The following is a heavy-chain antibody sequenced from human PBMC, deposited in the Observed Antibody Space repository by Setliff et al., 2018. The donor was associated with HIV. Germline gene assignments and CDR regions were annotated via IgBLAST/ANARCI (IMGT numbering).Heavy chain of an antibody. CDR2: IYYTGTT. D-gene: IGHD1-26*01. CDR3: ARGQPQGGGTYWSAFDI. V-gene: IGHV4-59*01. Sequence: LSLTCTVSGGSISSTYWSWIRQPPGKGLQWIGYIYYTGTTDYSPSFKSRVTISLDTSKTQFSLKLNSVTAADTAVYYCARGQPQGGGTYWSAFDIWGQGTMVTVSS. CDR1: GGSISSTY. J-gene: IGHJ3*02.